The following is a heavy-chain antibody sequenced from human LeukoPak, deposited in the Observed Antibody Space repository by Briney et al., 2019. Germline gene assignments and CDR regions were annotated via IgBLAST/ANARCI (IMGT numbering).Heavy chain of an antibody. V-gene: IGHV3-48*03. J-gene: IGHJ3*02. D-gene: IGHD1-26*01. CDR1: GFTFSSYE. CDR2: ISLSGGTI. CDR3: ARETLGAQNAFDI. Sequence: PGGSLRLSCAASGFTFSSYEMNWVRQAPGKGLGWVSYISLSGGTIYYADSVKGRFTISRDNAKNSLYLQMNSRRAEDTAVYYCARETLGAQNAFDIWGQGTMVTVSS.